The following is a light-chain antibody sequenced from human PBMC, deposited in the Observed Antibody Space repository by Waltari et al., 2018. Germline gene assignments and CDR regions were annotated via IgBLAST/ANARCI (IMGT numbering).Light chain of an antibody. CDR2: GVS. CDR3: SSFTSSGTWV. J-gene: IGLJ3*02. Sequence: QSALTQPASVSGSPRQSITISCTGTNSDIGGYSYVSWYQHHSGKAPKLMIFGVSDRPSGVSNRFSGSKSGNTASLTISGLQAEDEADYYCSSFTSSGTWVFGGGTRVTVI. V-gene: IGLV2-14*03. CDR1: NSDIGGYSY.